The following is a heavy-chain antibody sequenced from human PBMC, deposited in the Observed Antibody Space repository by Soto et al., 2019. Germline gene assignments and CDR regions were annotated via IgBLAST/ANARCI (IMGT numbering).Heavy chain of an antibody. CDR1: GFTFGDYA. D-gene: IGHD3-10*01. Sequence: GGSLRLSCTASGFTFGDYAMSWVRQAPGKGLEWVGFIRSKAYGGTTEYAASVKGRFTISRDDSKSIAHLQMNSLKTEDTAVYYCTRDSRGLTMVRGVITGWYYGMDVWGQGTTVTVSS. CDR2: IRSKAYGGTT. J-gene: IGHJ6*02. CDR3: TRDSRGLTMVRGVITGWYYGMDV. V-gene: IGHV3-49*04.